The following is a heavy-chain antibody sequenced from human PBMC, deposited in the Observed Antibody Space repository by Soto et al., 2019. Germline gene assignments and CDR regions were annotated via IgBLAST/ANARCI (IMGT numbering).Heavy chain of an antibody. D-gene: IGHD2-15*01. Sequence: EVQLVESGGGLIQPGGSLRLSVAASGFTVSSNYMSWVRQAPGKGLERVSVIYSGGSTYYADSVKGRFTISRDNSKNTLSLQMNSLRAEDTAVYYCARGKWAGAATPIEYWGQGTLVTVSS. CDR2: IYSGGST. CDR1: GFTVSSNY. CDR3: ARGKWAGAATPIEY. J-gene: IGHJ4*02. V-gene: IGHV3-53*01.